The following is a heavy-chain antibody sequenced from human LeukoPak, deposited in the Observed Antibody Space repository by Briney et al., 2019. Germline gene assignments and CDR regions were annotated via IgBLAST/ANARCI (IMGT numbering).Heavy chain of an antibody. CDR3: ARKGYTYGTFDY. Sequence: SETLSLTCAVYGGSFSGYYWSWIRQPPGKGLEWIGEINHSGSTNYNPSLKSRVTISVDKSKNQFSLKLTSLTAADTAVYYCARKGYTYGTFDYWGLGTLVTVSS. CDR1: GGSFSGYY. V-gene: IGHV4-34*01. D-gene: IGHD5-18*01. J-gene: IGHJ4*02. CDR2: INHSGST.